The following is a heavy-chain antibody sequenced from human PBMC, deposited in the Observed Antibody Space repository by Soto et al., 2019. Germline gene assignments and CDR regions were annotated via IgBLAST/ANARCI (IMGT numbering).Heavy chain of an antibody. V-gene: IGHV1-18*01. J-gene: IGHJ6*02. CDR3: ARDVGAGYDFWSGYSSYYYYYVMDV. Sequence: SVKVSSMASGYTFTSYGISWVRQAPGQGLAWMEWISAYYGNTNYAQNLQGRVTMTTDTSTNTAYLELGNLTSDDTAVYYWARDVGAGYDFWSGYSSYYYYYVMDVLGQGTTVTVTS. D-gene: IGHD3-3*01. CDR2: ISAYYGNT. CDR1: GYTFTSYG.